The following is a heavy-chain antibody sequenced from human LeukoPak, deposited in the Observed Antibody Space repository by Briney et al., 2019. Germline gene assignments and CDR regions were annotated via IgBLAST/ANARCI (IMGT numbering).Heavy chain of an antibody. Sequence: PSETLSLTCAVYGGSFSGYYWSWIRQPPGKGLEWIGEINHSGSTNYNPSLKSRVTISVDTSKNQFSLKLSSVTAADTAVYYCARGRITIFGVVKYTYYYYYMDVWGKGTTVTVSS. CDR3: ARGRITIFGVVKYTYYYYYMDV. CDR2: INHSGST. J-gene: IGHJ6*03. V-gene: IGHV4-34*01. D-gene: IGHD3-3*01. CDR1: GGSFSGYY.